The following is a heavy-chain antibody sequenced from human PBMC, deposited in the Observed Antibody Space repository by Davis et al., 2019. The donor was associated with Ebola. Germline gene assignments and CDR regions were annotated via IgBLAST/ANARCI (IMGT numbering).Heavy chain of an antibody. CDR2: IYYSGST. Sequence: SETLSLTCTVSGGSISSSSYYWGWIRQPPGKGLEWIGSIYYSGSTYYNPSLKSRVTISVDTSKNQFSLKLSSVTAADTAVYYCARFRVVIMHYYGMDVWGQGTTVTVSS. CDR1: GGSISSSSYY. J-gene: IGHJ6*02. D-gene: IGHD3-3*01. V-gene: IGHV4-39*01. CDR3: ARFRVVIMHYYGMDV.